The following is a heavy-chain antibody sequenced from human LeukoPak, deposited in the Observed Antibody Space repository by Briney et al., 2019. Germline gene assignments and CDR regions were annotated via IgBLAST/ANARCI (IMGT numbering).Heavy chain of an antibody. CDR2: IYSGGST. CDR1: GFTVSSNY. CDR3: ARGEASSSWFIDY. J-gene: IGHJ4*02. D-gene: IGHD6-13*01. V-gene: IGHV3-66*01. Sequence: GGSLRLSCAASGFTVSSNYMSWVRQAPGKGLEWVSVIYSGGSTYYADSVKGRFTISRDNSKNTLYLQMNSLRAEDTAVYYCARGEASSSWFIDYWGQGTLVTVSS.